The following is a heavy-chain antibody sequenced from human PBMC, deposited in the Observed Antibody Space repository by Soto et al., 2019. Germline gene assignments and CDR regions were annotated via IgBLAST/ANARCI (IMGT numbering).Heavy chain of an antibody. CDR3: ASSTLPLGYCSSTSCYAALSFDY. Sequence: GASVKVSCKASGYTFTSYGISWVRQAPGQGLEWMGWISAYNGNTNYAQKLQGRVTMTTDTSTSTAYMELRSLRSDDTAVYYCASSTLPLGYCSSTSCYAALSFDYWGQGTLVTVSS. CDR1: GYTFTSYG. D-gene: IGHD2-2*01. CDR2: ISAYNGNT. J-gene: IGHJ4*02. V-gene: IGHV1-18*01.